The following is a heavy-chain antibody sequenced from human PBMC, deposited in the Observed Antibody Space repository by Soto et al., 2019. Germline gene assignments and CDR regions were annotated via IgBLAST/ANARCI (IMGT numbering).Heavy chain of an antibody. J-gene: IGHJ4*02. Sequence: SENLSLTCAVSGYSISSGYYWGWIRQPPGKGLEWIGSIYHSGSTYYNPSLKSRVTISVDTSKNQFSLKLSSVTAADTAVYYCARIELGDTDRYYFDYGGQGTMVTGS. CDR3: ARIELGDTDRYYFDY. V-gene: IGHV4-38-2*01. D-gene: IGHD4-17*01. CDR2: IYHSGST. CDR1: GYSISSGYY.